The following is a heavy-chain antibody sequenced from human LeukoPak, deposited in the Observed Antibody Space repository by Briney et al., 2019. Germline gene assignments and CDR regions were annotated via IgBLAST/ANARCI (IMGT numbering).Heavy chain of an antibody. CDR2: INPNSGGT. CDR3: ARAWQWLESTDDY. J-gene: IGHJ4*02. D-gene: IGHD6-19*01. V-gene: IGHV1-2*04. Sequence: ASVKVSCKASGYTFTGYYMHWVRQAPGQGLEWMGWINPNSGGTNYAQKFQGWVTMTRDTSISTAYMELSRLRSDDTAVYYCARAWQWLESTDDYWGQGTLVTVSS. CDR1: GYTFTGYY.